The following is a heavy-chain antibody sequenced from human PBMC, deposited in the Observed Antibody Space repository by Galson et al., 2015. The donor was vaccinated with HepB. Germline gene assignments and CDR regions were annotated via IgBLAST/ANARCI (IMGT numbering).Heavy chain of an antibody. CDR2: INPNSGGT. J-gene: IGHJ3*02. V-gene: IGHV1-2*04. CDR3: ARVRSGSYEWDAFDI. Sequence: SVKVSCKASGYTFTGYYMHWVRQAPGQGLEWMGWINPNSGGTNYAQKFQGWVTMTRDTSISTAYMELSRLRSDDTAVYYCARVRSGSYEWDAFDIWGQGTMVTVSS. CDR1: GYTFTGYY. D-gene: IGHD3-10*01.